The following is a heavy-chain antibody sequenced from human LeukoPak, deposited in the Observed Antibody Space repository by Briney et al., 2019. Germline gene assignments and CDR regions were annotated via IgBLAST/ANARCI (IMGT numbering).Heavy chain of an antibody. J-gene: IGHJ5*02. CDR3: ARALRNGYNTGFDP. CDR1: GGSISSYY. V-gene: IGHV4-59*01. D-gene: IGHD5-24*01. CDR2: IYYSGST. Sequence: SETLSLTCTVSGGSISSYYWNWIRQPPGKGREWIGYIYYSGSTNYNLSLKSRVTISVDTSKTQFSLKMSSVTAADTAVYYCARALRNGYNTGFDPWGQGTLVTVSS.